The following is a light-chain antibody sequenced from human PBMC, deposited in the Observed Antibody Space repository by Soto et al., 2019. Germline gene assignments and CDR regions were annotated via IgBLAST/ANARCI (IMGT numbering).Light chain of an antibody. CDR1: QSVLYDSKDKNY. J-gene: IGKJ2*01. V-gene: IGKV4-1*01. Sequence: DIVMTQSPDSLAVSLGERATINCKSSQSVLYDSKDKNYLAWYQQKPGQPPKLLIYWASTREAGVPDRFSGSGSGTDFTLTISSLQPEDVAVYYCQQYYSSPPYTFGQGTKLEIK. CDR2: WAS. CDR3: QQYYSSPPYT.